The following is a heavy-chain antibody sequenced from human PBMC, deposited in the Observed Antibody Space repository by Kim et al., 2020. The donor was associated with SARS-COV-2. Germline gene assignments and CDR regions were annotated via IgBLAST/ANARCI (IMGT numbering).Heavy chain of an antibody. V-gene: IGHV3-11*06. J-gene: IGHJ6*02. Sequence: GRFTISRDNAKNSLYLQMNSLRAEDTAVYDCARDPPPPYYYGSANPLMDVWGQGTTVTVSS. D-gene: IGHD3-10*01. CDR3: ARDPPPPYYYGSANPLMDV.